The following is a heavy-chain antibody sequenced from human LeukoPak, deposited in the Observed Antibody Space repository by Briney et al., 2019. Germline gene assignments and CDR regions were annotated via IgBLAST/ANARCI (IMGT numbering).Heavy chain of an antibody. CDR2: TYYRSKWYN. CDR3: ARCRGLYSSSWYLVGNWLDP. CDR1: GDSVSSNSAA. Sequence: SQTLSLTCAISGDSVSSNSAAWNWIRQSPSRGLEWLGRTYYRSKWYNDYAVSVKSRITINPDTSKNQFSLKLSSVTAADTAVYYCARCRGLYSSSWYLVGNWLDPWGQGTLVTVSS. D-gene: IGHD6-13*01. J-gene: IGHJ5*02. V-gene: IGHV6-1*01.